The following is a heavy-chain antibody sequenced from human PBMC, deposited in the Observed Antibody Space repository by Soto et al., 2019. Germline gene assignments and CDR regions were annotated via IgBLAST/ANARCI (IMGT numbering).Heavy chain of an antibody. CDR3: AKDVYCSSTSCSENFDI. CDR1: GFTFSSYG. V-gene: IGHV3-30*18. D-gene: IGHD2-2*01. Sequence: GGSLRLSCAASGFTFSSYGMHWVRQAPGKGLEWVAVISYDGSNKYYADSVKGRFTISRDNSKNTLYLQMNSLRAEDTAVYYCAKDVYCSSTSCSENFDIWGQGTMVTVSS. J-gene: IGHJ3*02. CDR2: ISYDGSNK.